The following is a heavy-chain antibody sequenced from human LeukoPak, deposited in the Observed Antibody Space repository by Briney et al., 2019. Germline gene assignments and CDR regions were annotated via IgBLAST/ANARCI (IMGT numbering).Heavy chain of an antibody. J-gene: IGHJ4*02. D-gene: IGHD6-19*01. Sequence: SQTLSLTCTVSGGSISSGAYYWSWIRQHPGKGLEWIGYIYYSGSTYYNPSLKGRVTISVDTSKNQFSLKLSSVTAADTAVYYCARDLQASSGWYYFDYWGQGTLVIVSS. V-gene: IGHV4-31*03. CDR1: GGSISSGAYY. CDR2: IYYSGST. CDR3: ARDLQASSGWYYFDY.